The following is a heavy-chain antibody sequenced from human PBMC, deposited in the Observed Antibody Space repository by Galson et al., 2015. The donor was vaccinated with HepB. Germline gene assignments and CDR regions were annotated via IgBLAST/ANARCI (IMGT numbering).Heavy chain of an antibody. D-gene: IGHD3-10*01. J-gene: IGHJ2*01. CDR1: GFTFSSYA. Sequence: SLRLSCAASGFTFSSYAMSWVRQAPGKGLEWVSAISGSGGSTYYADSVKGRFTISRDNSKNTLYLQMNSLRAEDTAVYYCAKKAPRGSGSYYNSGWYFDLWGRGTLVTVSS. CDR3: AKKAPRGSGSYYNSGWYFDL. CDR2: ISGSGGST. V-gene: IGHV3-23*01.